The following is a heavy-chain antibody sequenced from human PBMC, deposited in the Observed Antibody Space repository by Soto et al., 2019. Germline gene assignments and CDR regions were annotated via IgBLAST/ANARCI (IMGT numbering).Heavy chain of an antibody. J-gene: IGHJ4*02. V-gene: IGHV1-24*01. Sequence: GASVKVSCKVSGYTLTELSMHWVRQAPGKGLEWMGGFDPEDGETIYAQKFQGRVTMTEDTSTDTAYMELSSLRSEDTDVYYCATGGIRDYVWGSYRLGAYFDSWGQGTLVTVSS. D-gene: IGHD3-16*02. CDR3: ATGGIRDYVWGSYRLGAYFDS. CDR2: FDPEDGET. CDR1: GYTLTELS.